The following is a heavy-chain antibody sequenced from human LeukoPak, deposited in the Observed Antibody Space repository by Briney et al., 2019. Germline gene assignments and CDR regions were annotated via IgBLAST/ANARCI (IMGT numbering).Heavy chain of an antibody. Sequence: GGSLRLSCAASGFTFSSYWMSWVRQAPGKGLEWVSYISSSGSTIYYADSVKGRFTISRDNAKNSLYLQMNSLRAEDTAVYYCARRAYYYDSSGYSSDAFDIWGQGTMVTVSS. V-gene: IGHV3-48*04. D-gene: IGHD3-22*01. CDR3: ARRAYYYDSSGYSSDAFDI. CDR1: GFTFSSYW. CDR2: ISSSGSTI. J-gene: IGHJ3*02.